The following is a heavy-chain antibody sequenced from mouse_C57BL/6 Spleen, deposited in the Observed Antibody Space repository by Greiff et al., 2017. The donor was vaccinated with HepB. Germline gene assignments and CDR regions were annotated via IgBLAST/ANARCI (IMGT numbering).Heavy chain of an antibody. D-gene: IGHD1-1*01. V-gene: IGHV1-42*01. CDR1: GHSFTGYY. CDR2: INPSTGGT. Sequence: VQLKESGPELVKPGASVKISCKASGHSFTGYYMNWVKQSPEKSLEWIGEINPSTGGTTYNQKFKAKATLTVDKSSSTAYMQLKSLTSEDSAVYYCARRDYGSSYEGFAYWGQGTLVTVSA. J-gene: IGHJ3*01. CDR3: ARRDYGSSYEGFAY.